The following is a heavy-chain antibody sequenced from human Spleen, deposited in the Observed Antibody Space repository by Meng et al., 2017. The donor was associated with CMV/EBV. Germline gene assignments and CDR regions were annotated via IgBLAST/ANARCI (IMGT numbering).Heavy chain of an antibody. CDR1: GFTFDDYG. CDR3: ARDVHLLGYEFWSAFWH. D-gene: IGHD3-3*01. Sequence: GESLKISCAASGFTFDDYGMSWVRQVPGKGLEWVSGINWNVDKTGYADSVKGRFTISRDNAKSSVYLQMNRLRAGDTALYYCARDVHLLGYEFWSAFWHWGQGTLVTVSS. V-gene: IGHV3-20*04. CDR2: INWNVDKT. J-gene: IGHJ4*02.